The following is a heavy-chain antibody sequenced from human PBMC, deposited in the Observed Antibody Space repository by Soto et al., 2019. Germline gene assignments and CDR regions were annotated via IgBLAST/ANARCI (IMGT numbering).Heavy chain of an antibody. J-gene: IGHJ5*02. V-gene: IGHV4-59*08. CDR3: ARHEYYASGSYS. Sequence: SETLSLTCSVSGGSISPYYWSWIRQPPGKGPEWIGYIYYTGTTRYNPSLKSRVTTSVDTSKNQFSLKLNSVTAADTAVYYCARHEYYASGSYSWGQGTLVTVSS. CDR2: IYYTGTT. D-gene: IGHD3-10*01. CDR1: GGSISPYY.